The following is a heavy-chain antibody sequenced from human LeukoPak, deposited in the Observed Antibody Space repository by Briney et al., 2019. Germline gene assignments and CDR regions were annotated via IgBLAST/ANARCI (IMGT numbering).Heavy chain of an antibody. Sequence: ASVKVSCKASGYTFTNSYIHWVRQAPGQVLEWMGLINPDGGNTNYAQNFQGRVTLTRDTSTSTAYMELRSLRSDDTAVYYCASLHYYYYYMDVWGKGTTVTVSS. CDR2: INPDGGNT. V-gene: IGHV1-46*01. CDR1: GYTFTNSY. D-gene: IGHD4-11*01. J-gene: IGHJ6*03. CDR3: ASLHYYYYYMDV.